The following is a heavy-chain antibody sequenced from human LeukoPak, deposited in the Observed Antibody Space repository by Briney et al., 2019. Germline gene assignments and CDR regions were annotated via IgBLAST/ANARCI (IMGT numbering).Heavy chain of an antibody. J-gene: IGHJ5*02. CDR3: ARDKGIKGSCYSVCGWFDP. D-gene: IGHD2-15*01. Sequence: PGGSLRLSCAASGFTFSSYWMSWVRQAPGKGLEWVANIKQDGSEKYYVDSVKGRFTISRDNAKNSLYLQMNSLRAEDTAVYYCARDKGIKGSCYSVCGWFDPWGRGTLVTVSS. V-gene: IGHV3-7*01. CDR1: GFTFSSYW. CDR2: IKQDGSEK.